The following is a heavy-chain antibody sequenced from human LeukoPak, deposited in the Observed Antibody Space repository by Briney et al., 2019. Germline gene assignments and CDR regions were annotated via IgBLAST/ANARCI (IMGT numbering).Heavy chain of an antibody. Sequence: GGSLRLSCAASGFTFSSYGMHWVRQAPGKGLEWVAVIWYDGSNKYYADSVKGRFTISRDNSKNTLYLQMNSLRAEDTAVYYRARTTVTTLLIDYWGQGTLVTVSS. V-gene: IGHV3-33*01. J-gene: IGHJ4*02. CDR3: ARTTVTTLLIDY. D-gene: IGHD4-17*01. CDR2: IWYDGSNK. CDR1: GFTFSSYG.